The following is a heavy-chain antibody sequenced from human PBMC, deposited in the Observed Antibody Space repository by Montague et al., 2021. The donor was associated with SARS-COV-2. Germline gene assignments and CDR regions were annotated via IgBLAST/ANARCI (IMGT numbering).Heavy chain of an antibody. V-gene: IGHV4-34*01. Sequence: SETLSLTCAVYGGSFSTYSWNWIRQPPGKGLEWIGEIHHGGSTNYNPSLKSRVTISADTSKNQFSLKLTSVAAADTAVYYCARLCDGVVPSPRLRVGPYYCYYSLDVWGKGTMVTVSS. CDR3: ARLCDGVVPSPRLRVGPYYCYYSLDV. J-gene: IGHJ6*03. CDR2: IHHGGST. D-gene: IGHD4-17*01. CDR1: GGSFSTYS.